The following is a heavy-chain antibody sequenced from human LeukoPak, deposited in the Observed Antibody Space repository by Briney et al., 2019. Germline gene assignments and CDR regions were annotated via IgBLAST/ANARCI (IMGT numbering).Heavy chain of an antibody. CDR1: GFTVSSNY. CDR2: IYSGGST. J-gene: IGHJ4*02. D-gene: IGHD5-18*01. Sequence: TGGSLRLSCAASGFTVSSNYMSWVRQAPGKGLEWVSVIYSGGSTYYADSVKGRFTISRDNPKNTLYLQMNSLRAEDTAVYYCARDPQRSGDTAMVGYWGQGTLVTVSS. CDR3: ARDPQRSGDTAMVGY. V-gene: IGHV3-66*01.